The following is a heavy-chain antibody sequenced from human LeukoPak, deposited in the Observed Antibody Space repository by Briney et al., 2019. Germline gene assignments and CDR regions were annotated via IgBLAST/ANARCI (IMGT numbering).Heavy chain of an antibody. CDR3: HLEGIAVAGRPTSYFDY. D-gene: IGHD6-19*01. J-gene: IGHJ4*02. CDR2: TYYRSKWYN. CDR1: GDSFSSNSAA. V-gene: IGHV6-1*01. Sequence: SQTLSLTCAISGDSFSSNSAAWNWIRQSPSRGLEWLGRTYYRSKWYNDYAVSVKSRITINPDTSKNQFSPKLSSVTAADTAVYYCHLEGIAVAGRPTSYFDYWGQGTLVTVSS.